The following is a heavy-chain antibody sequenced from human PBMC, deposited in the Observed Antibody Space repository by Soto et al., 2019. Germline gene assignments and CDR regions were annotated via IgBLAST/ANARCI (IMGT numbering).Heavy chain of an antibody. CDR1: GYTFTSYD. Sequence: GASLKVSCKASGYTFTSYDINWVRQATGQGLEWMGWMNPNSGNTGYAQKFQSRVTMTRNTSISTAYIELSSLRSEDTAVYYCAMYYYGSGGPRRTYYYYGMDVWVQGTTVPAAS. CDR2: MNPNSGNT. D-gene: IGHD3-10*01. J-gene: IGHJ6*01. CDR3: AMYYYGSGGPRRTYYYYGMDV. V-gene: IGHV1-8*01.